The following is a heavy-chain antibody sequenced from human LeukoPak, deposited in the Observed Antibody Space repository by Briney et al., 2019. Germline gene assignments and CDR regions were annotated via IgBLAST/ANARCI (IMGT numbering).Heavy chain of an antibody. J-gene: IGHJ4*02. V-gene: IGHV3-48*01. Sequence: GGSLRLSCEASGFTFNTYSMNWARQAPGKGLEWVSYISSSSSTIYYADSVKGRFTISRDNAKNSLYLQMNSLRAEDTAVYYCARDRYSSSWYYFDYWGQGTLVTVS. CDR2: ISSSSSTI. D-gene: IGHD6-13*01. CDR3: ARDRYSSSWYYFDY. CDR1: GFTFNTYS.